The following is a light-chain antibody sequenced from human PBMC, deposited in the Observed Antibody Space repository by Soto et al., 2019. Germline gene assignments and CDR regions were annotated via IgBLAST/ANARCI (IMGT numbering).Light chain of an antibody. V-gene: IGKV3-20*01. J-gene: IGKJ2*01. CDR3: HQYGSSPGT. Sequence: EIVLTQSPGTLSLSPGERATLSCRASQSVRISYLAWYQQKPGQAPRLLIYGASSRATGIPDTFSGSGSGTDFTLTIGRLEPEDFAVYFCHQYGSSPGTFGQGTKLEIK. CDR1: QSVRISY. CDR2: GAS.